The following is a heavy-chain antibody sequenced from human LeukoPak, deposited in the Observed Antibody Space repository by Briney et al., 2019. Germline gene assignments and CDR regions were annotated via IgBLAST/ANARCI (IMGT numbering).Heavy chain of an antibody. CDR2: ISTTVGTT. Sequence: GGSLRLSCAASGFTFNKYAMSWVRQAPGKGLEWVSGISTTVGTTFYADSVKGRFTISRDTSKNTLYLQMNSLRAEDTAVYYCAKSQAILGGFFDNWGQGTLVTVS. V-gene: IGHV3-23*01. D-gene: IGHD2-15*01. CDR3: AKSQAILGGFFDN. CDR1: GFTFNKYA. J-gene: IGHJ4*02.